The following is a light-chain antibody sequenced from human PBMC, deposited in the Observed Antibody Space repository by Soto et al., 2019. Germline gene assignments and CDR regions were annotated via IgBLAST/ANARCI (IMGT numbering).Light chain of an antibody. J-gene: IGKJ1*01. V-gene: IGKV1-39*01. CDR2: GSS. CDR1: QTVKNN. CDR3: QQTYRHPRT. Sequence: DIQMTQSPSSVSASVGDSVSFACQSSQTVKNNVNWYQHKRGKAPKLLLSGSSNLQNGVPPRFSGSGTGTDFTLPINSLQPEDAATYYCQQTYRHPRTFGQGTSVDIK.